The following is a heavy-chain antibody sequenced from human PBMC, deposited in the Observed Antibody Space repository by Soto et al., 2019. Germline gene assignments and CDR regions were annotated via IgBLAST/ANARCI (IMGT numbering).Heavy chain of an antibody. J-gene: IGHJ4*02. D-gene: IGHD3-16*01. Sequence: EVQLLESGGGLVQPGGSLRLSCAASGFTFSSYAMSWVRQAPGKGLEWVSAISGSGGTTYYADSVKGRFTSSRDNSKNTLYLQMNRLRAEDTAVYYCAKGIPRMGGVYWGQGTLVTVSS. CDR1: GFTFSSYA. V-gene: IGHV3-23*01. CDR3: AKGIPRMGGVY. CDR2: ISGSGGTT.